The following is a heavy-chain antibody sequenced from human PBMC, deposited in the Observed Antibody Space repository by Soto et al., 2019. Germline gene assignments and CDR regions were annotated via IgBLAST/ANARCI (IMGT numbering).Heavy chain of an antibody. V-gene: IGHV4-4*02. Sequence: QVQLQESGPGLVKPSWTLSLTCAVSGGSISSSNWWSWVRQPPGKGLEWIVEIYHSGSTNYNPSLKSRVTISVDKSKNQFSLKLSSVTAADTAVYYCASPGFYDSSGYSHDAFDIWGQGTMVTVSS. D-gene: IGHD3-22*01. CDR2: IYHSGST. J-gene: IGHJ3*02. CDR3: ASPGFYDSSGYSHDAFDI. CDR1: GGSISSSNW.